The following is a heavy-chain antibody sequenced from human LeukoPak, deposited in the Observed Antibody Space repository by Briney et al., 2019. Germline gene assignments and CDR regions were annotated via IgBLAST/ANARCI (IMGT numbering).Heavy chain of an antibody. J-gene: IGHJ4*02. D-gene: IGHD6-13*01. CDR2: ISGSGGST. V-gene: IGHV3-23*01. CDR1: GFTFSSYA. CDR3: AKVKSGIAAAGTYDY. Sequence: RGSLRLSCAASGFTFSSYAMSWVRQAPGKGLEWVSAISGSGGSTYYADSVKGRFTISRDNSKNTLYLQMNSLRAEDTAVYYCAKVKSGIAAAGTYDYWGQGTLVTVSS.